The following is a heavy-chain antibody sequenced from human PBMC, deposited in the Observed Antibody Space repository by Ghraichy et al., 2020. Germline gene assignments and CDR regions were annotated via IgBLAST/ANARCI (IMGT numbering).Heavy chain of an antibody. V-gene: IGHV4-39*01. CDR2: IYYSGST. Sequence: SETLSLTCTVSGGSISSSSYYWGWIRQPPGKGLEWIGSIYYSGSTYYNPSLKSRVTISVDTSKNQFSLKLSSVTAADTAVYYCVGGRKWELRRRFDYWGQGTLVTVSS. D-gene: IGHD1-26*01. CDR1: GGSISSSSYY. J-gene: IGHJ4*02. CDR3: VGGRKWELRRRFDY.